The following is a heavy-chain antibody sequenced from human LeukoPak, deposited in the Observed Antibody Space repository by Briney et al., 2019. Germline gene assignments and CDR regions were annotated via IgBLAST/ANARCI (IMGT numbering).Heavy chain of an antibody. CDR1: GFTFSSYG. CDR3: AKDDAWLRFGE. Sequence: GGSLRLPCAASGFTFSSYGMSWVRQAPGKGLEWVSAISDSAGSTYYADSVKGRFTISRDNSKNTLYLEVISLTAEDTAVYYCAKDDAWLRFGEWSQGTLVTVSS. CDR2: ISDSAGST. V-gene: IGHV3-23*01. J-gene: IGHJ4*02. D-gene: IGHD3-10*01.